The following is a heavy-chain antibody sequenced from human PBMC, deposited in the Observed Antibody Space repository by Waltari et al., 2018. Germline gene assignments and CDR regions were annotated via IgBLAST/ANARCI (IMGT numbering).Heavy chain of an antibody. CDR3: AKSGPYSASFSDFDY. J-gene: IGHJ4*02. CDR1: GFTFNTYT. Sequence: EVQLLESGGGLVQPGGSLRLSCAASGFTFNTYTMGWVRQAPGKGLEWVSIITDSGDGTYYAESVKGRFTISRDHSKNTLNLQLSSLRAEDTAVYYCAKSGPYSASFSDFDYWGQGTLVTVSS. V-gene: IGHV3-23*01. D-gene: IGHD5-18*01. CDR2: ITDSGDGT.